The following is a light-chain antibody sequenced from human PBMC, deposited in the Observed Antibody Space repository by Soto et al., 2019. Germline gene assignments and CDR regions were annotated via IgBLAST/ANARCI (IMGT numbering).Light chain of an antibody. Sequence: DIEMTQTPSTLSGSVGDRVTITCRASQTISSWLAWYQQKPGKAPKLLIYKASSLESGVPSRFSGSGSGTEFTLTISSLQPDDFATYYCQQYNSYWTFGQGTMVDVK. CDR3: QQYNSYWT. V-gene: IGKV1-5*03. CDR2: KAS. CDR1: QTISSW. J-gene: IGKJ1*01.